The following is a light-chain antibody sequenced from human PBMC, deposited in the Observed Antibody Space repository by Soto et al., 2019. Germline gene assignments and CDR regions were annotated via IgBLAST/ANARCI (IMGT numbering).Light chain of an antibody. Sequence: DIVLTQSPGTLSLSPGERATLSCRASQSISSDYLGWFQQKPGQAPRLLIYDTSNRATGIPDRFSGSGSGTDFTLTISRLEPEDFAVYYCQQYGRSPFTFGPGTKVDIK. CDR3: QQYGRSPFT. J-gene: IGKJ3*01. CDR1: QSISSDY. V-gene: IGKV3-20*01. CDR2: DTS.